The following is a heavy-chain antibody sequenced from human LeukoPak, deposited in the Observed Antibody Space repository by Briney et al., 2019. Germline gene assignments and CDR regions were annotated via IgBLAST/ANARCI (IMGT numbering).Heavy chain of an antibody. J-gene: IGHJ4*02. V-gene: IGHV1-18*01. CDR1: GYTFSSYG. Sequence: GASVTVSCKASGYTFSSYGISWVRQAPGQGLEWMGWISVYNGDTNYAQKVQGRVTMTTDTSTSTAYMDLRSLRSDDTAVYYCARVGGYYFAPDYWGQGTLVTVSS. D-gene: IGHD2-15*01. CDR2: ISVYNGDT. CDR3: ARVGGYYFAPDY.